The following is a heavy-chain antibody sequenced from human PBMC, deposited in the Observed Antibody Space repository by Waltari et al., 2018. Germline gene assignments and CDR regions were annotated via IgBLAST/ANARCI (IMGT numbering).Heavy chain of an antibody. Sequence: DVQLVESGGGLVQPGGSLTLSCAASGFTVSGYWMSWVRQAPGGGLEWVANIKYDESEKLYVDSVKGRFTVFRDNTKNSVYLQMNSLSGDDTGLYYCAREFWGRGDGMDVWGQGTTVTVSS. CDR2: IKYDESEK. CDR1: GFTVSGYW. V-gene: IGHV3-7*04. D-gene: IGHD3-16*01. CDR3: AREFWGRGDGMDV. J-gene: IGHJ6*02.